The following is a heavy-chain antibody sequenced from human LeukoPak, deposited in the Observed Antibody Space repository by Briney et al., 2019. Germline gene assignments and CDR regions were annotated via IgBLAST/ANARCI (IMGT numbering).Heavy chain of an antibody. Sequence: GGSLRLSCAASGFTVSSNYMTWVRQAPGKGLEWVSVIYTGGSTYYADPVKGRFSISRDNSKNTLYLQMNSLRAEDTAVYYCARDRGGSGPTTTDLWGQGTLVTVSS. D-gene: IGHD6-19*01. CDR3: ARDRGGSGPTTTDL. CDR1: GFTVSSNY. V-gene: IGHV3-66*01. J-gene: IGHJ4*02. CDR2: IYTGGST.